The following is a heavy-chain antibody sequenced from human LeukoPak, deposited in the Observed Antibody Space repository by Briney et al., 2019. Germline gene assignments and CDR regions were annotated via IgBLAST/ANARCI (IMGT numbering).Heavy chain of an antibody. D-gene: IGHD3-9*01. CDR3: ARGYFDWLPNPAFDY. CDR1: GYTFTGYY. Sequence: ASVTVSCKASGYTFTGYYMHWVRQAPGQGLEWMGWINPNSGGTNYAQKFQGRVTMTRDTSISTAYMELSRLRSDDTAVYYCARGYFDWLPNPAFDYWGQGTLVTVSS. J-gene: IGHJ4*02. CDR2: INPNSGGT. V-gene: IGHV1-2*02.